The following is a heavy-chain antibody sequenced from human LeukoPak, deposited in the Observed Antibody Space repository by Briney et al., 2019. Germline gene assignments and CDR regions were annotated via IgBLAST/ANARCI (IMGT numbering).Heavy chain of an antibody. J-gene: IGHJ5*02. Sequence: SETLSLTCTVSGGSISSYYWSWIRQPPGKGLEWIGYIYYSGSTNYNPSLKSRVTISVDTSKNQFSLKLSSVTAADTAVYYCARLVNWFDPWGQGTLVTVSS. CDR1: GGSISSYY. V-gene: IGHV4-59*08. CDR3: ARLVNWFDP. D-gene: IGHD2-2*01. CDR2: IYYSGST.